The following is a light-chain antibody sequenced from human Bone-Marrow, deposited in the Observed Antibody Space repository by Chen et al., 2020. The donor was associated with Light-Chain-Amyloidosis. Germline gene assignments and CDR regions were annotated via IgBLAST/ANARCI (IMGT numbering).Light chain of an antibody. J-gene: IGLJ3*02. CDR3: VAWDDSLNGPM. CDR2: NND. CDR1: ISNIGSNS. Sequence: QPVLTQPPSPSGTPGPRVTPPCSGGISNIGSNSVNWHQQLPGTAPRLLIYNNDRRPSGVPDRFSGSKSGTSASLAISGLQSEEEADYYCVAWDDSLNGPMFGGGTKLTVL. V-gene: IGLV1-44*01.